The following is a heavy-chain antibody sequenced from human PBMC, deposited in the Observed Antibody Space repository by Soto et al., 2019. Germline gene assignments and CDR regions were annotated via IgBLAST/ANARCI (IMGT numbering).Heavy chain of an antibody. D-gene: IGHD3-16*02. CDR2: IWYDGSNK. Sequence: RSLRLSCSASVFTFSSYGMHWFRQAPGKGLEWVAVIWYDGSNKYYADSVKGRFTISRDNSKNTLYLQMNSLRAEDTAVYYCAREINYDYVWGSYRSLYYYYGMDVWGQGTTVTVSS. CDR3: AREINYDYVWGSYRSLYYYYGMDV. V-gene: IGHV3-33*01. CDR1: VFTFSSYG. J-gene: IGHJ6*02.